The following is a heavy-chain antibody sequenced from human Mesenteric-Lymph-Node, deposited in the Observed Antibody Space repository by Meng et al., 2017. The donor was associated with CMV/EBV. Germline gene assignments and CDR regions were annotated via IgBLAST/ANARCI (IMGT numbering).Heavy chain of an antibody. D-gene: IGHD2-2*02. CDR3: AKDWRFTTSYNPLESPGN. CDR1: GFTFSSYS. CDR2: ISSSGSYI. V-gene: IGHV3-21*01. J-gene: IGHJ4*02. Sequence: GESLKISCAASGFTFSSYSMNWVRQAPGKGLEWVSSISSSGSYIYYADSVKGRFTISRDNAKNSLYLQMNSLRAEDTAVYYCAKDWRFTTSYNPLESPGNWGQGTLVTVSS.